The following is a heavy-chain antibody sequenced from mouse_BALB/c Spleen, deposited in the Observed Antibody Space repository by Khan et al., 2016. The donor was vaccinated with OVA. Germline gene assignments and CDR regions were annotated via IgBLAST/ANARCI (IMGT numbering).Heavy chain of an antibody. CDR1: GYTFTNYV. V-gene: IGHV1S136*01. D-gene: IGHD3-3*01. Sequence: VQLQQSGPELVKPGTSVKMSCKASGYTFTNYVIHWVKQKPGQGLEWIGYIYPYNGATKYNEKFKGKATLTSDKSSITAYMELSSLTSEASAVYSCARVDRQYYYFDYWGQGTTLTVSS. J-gene: IGHJ2*01. CDR2: IYPYNGAT. CDR3: ARVDRQYYYFDY.